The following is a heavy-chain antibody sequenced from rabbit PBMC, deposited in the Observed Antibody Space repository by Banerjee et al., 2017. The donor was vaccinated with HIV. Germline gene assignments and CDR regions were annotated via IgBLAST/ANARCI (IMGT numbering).Heavy chain of an antibody. J-gene: IGHJ6*01. Sequence: QEQLVESGGGLVQPEGSLTLTCKASGFDFSSTYYMCWVRQAPGKGLEWIGCIGGGSSGITYYASWAKGRFTISKTSSTTVTLQMTSLTAADTATYFCARAASSWYSNYGMDLWGQGTLVTVS. CDR1: GFDFSSTYY. CDR3: ARAASSWYSNYGMDL. D-gene: IGHD8-1*01. V-gene: IGHV1S45*01. CDR2: IGGGSSGIT.